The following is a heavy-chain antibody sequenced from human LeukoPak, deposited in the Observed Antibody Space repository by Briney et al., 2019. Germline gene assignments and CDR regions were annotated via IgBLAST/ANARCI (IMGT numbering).Heavy chain of an antibody. Sequence: GASVKVSCKASGYTFTGYYVHWVRQAPGQGLEWMGWINANSGGTNLAQNFQGSVTMTRDTSISTAYMELYRLTSDDTAVYYCARGEETVNTPYFVHWGQGSLVTVSS. CDR2: INANSGGT. CDR1: GYTFTGYY. D-gene: IGHD4-11*01. J-gene: IGHJ4*02. CDR3: ARGEETVNTPYFVH. V-gene: IGHV1-2*02.